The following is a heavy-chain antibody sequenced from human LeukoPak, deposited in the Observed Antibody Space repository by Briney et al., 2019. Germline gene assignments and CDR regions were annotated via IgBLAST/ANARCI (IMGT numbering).Heavy chain of an antibody. V-gene: IGHV3-23*01. D-gene: IGHD5-24*01. CDR1: GFTFSSYA. J-gene: IGHJ4*02. Sequence: GGSLRLSCAASGFTFSSYAMSWVRQAPGKGLEWVSAISGSGGSTYYADSVKGRFTISRDNSKNTLYLQMNSLRAEDTAVYYCGKAPWGGGDGYNFRYYFDYWGQGTLVTVSS. CDR3: GKAPWGGGDGYNFRYYFDY. CDR2: ISGSGGST.